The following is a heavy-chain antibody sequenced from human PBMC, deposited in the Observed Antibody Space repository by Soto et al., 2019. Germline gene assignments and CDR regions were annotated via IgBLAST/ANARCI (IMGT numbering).Heavy chain of an antibody. CDR2: TYYRGTT. D-gene: IGHD4-4*01. Sequence: PSETLSLTCTVSGGSFTSFPWSCIRQPPGKGLEWIGYTYYRGTTYYNPSLKSRVTISVDTSKNQFSLKLSAVTAADTAVYYCARFDFSSYIMDVWGQGTTVT. V-gene: IGHV4-59*01. CDR3: ARFDFSSYIMDV. CDR1: GGSFTSFP. J-gene: IGHJ6*02.